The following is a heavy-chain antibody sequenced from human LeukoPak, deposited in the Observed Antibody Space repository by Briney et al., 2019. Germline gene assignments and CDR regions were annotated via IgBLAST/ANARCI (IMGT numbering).Heavy chain of an antibody. J-gene: IGHJ3*02. CDR3: ARDDSAADAFDI. V-gene: IGHV3-7*01. Sequence: GGSLILSCATSGFTSSNYWMTWVRQAPGKGLEWVANIKKDGSEKYYVDSVKGRFTISRDNAKKSLYLQMNSLRAEDTAVYYCARDDSAADAFDIWGQGTMVTVSS. CDR1: GFTSSNYW. D-gene: IGHD2-15*01. CDR2: IKKDGSEK.